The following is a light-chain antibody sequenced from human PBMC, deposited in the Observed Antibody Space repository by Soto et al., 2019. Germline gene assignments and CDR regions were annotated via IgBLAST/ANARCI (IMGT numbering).Light chain of an antibody. CDR1: SSDVGGYNY. J-gene: IGLJ1*01. CDR2: EVS. V-gene: IGLV2-8*01. Sequence: QSALTQPPCASGSPGQSVTISCTGTSSDVGGYNYVSWYQQHPGKAPKLMIYEVSKRPSGVPDRFSGSKSGNTASLTVSGLQAEDEADYYCSSYAGSKNVFGTGTKLTVL. CDR3: SSYAGSKNV.